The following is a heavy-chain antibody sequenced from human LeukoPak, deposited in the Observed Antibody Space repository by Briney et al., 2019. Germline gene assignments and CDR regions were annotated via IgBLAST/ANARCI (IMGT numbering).Heavy chain of an antibody. CDR3: ATNYYDSSGSYPDFDY. D-gene: IGHD3-22*01. CDR2: ITGSGRNT. Sequence: GGSLRLSCAASGFAFSSYAMNWVRQAPVKGLEWASTITGSGRNTYYADSVKGRFTISRDNSQNTLYLQMTTLRAEDTAIYYCATNYYDSSGSYPDFDYWGQGALVTVAS. V-gene: IGHV3-23*01. J-gene: IGHJ4*02. CDR1: GFAFSSYA.